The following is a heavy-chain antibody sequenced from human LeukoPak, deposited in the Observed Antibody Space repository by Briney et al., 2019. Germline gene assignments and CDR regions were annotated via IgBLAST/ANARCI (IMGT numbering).Heavy chain of an antibody. J-gene: IGHJ6*02. D-gene: IGHD4-17*01. CDR2: ISSSSSNI. CDR3: ARAVGDYGDYVWYYYYGMDV. V-gene: IGHV3-21*01. Sequence: GGSLRLSCAASGFTFSSYSMNWVRQAPGKGLEWVSSISSSSSNIYYADSVKGRFTISRDNAKNLLYLQMNSLRAEDTAVYYCARAVGDYGDYVWYYYYGMDVWGQGTTVTVSS. CDR1: GFTFSSYS.